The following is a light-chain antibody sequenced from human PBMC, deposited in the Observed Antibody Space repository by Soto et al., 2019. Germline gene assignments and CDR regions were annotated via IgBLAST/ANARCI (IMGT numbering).Light chain of an antibody. V-gene: IGKV3-20*01. CDR1: QSVSRSY. J-gene: IGKJ1*01. CDR3: QQYGDSPPWT. Sequence: EIVLTQSPGTLSLSPGERATLSCRASQSVSRSYLAWYQQKPGQAPRLLVYGASIRATGIPDRFSGSGSGTDFSLTINKVEPEECAVYYCQQYGDSPPWTFGQGTKVEIK. CDR2: GAS.